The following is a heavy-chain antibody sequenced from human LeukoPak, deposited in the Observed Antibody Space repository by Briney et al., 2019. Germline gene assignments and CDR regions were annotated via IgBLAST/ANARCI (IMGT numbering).Heavy chain of an antibody. D-gene: IGHD5-18*01. Sequence: SEALSLTCAVSGGSISSGGYSWSWIRQPPGKGLEWIGYIYHSGSTYYNPSLKSRVTISVDRSKNQFSLKLSSVTAADTAVYYCARGGHTARDAFDIWGQGTLVTVPS. J-gene: IGHJ4*02. V-gene: IGHV4-30-2*01. CDR1: GGSISSGGYS. CDR2: IYHSGST. CDR3: ARGGHTARDAFDI.